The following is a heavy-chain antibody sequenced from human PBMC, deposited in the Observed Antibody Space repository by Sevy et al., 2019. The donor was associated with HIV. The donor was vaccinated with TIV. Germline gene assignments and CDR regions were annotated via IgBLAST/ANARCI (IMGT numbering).Heavy chain of an antibody. V-gene: IGHV5-51*01. D-gene: IGHD3-22*01. Sequence: RGESLKISCRASGYRFTSYWIAWVRQVPGKGLEWMGIIYPDDSDVRYSPSLQGQVTISVDKSISTAYLQWRSLEASDTAMYFCARRFYDSTGYPQYFFDHWGQGTLVTVSS. CDR2: IYPDDSDV. CDR1: GYRFTSYW. J-gene: IGHJ4*02. CDR3: ARRFYDSTGYPQYFFDH.